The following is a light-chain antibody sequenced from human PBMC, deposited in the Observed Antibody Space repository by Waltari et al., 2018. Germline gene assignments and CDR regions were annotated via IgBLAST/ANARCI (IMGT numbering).Light chain of an antibody. Sequence: QSVLTQPPSASGTPGPRATTPCSGLPHHIRGESVNWYPQPPGTAPKVLIYSNDRRPSGVPDRFSGSKSGTSASLTISGLQSEDEADYYCAAWDDSLSGRVFGGGTKLTVL. CDR2: SND. CDR3: AAWDDSLSGRV. V-gene: IGLV1-44*01. CDR1: PHHIRGES. J-gene: IGLJ3*02.